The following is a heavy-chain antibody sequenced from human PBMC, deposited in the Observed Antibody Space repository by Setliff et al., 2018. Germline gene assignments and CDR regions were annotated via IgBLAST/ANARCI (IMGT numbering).Heavy chain of an antibody. Sequence: PGGSLRLSCAASGFTLGDYYMAWVRQAPGKGLEWISKTHIDGITVYADSVKGRSIIYRDNARNSLHMQMNSLRAQDRAIYFCARRLPYYGMDVWGQGTTFTISS. CDR3: ARRLPYYGMDV. V-gene: IGHV3-11*04. CDR1: GFTLGDYY. J-gene: IGHJ6*02. D-gene: IGHD2-15*01. CDR2: THIDGIT.